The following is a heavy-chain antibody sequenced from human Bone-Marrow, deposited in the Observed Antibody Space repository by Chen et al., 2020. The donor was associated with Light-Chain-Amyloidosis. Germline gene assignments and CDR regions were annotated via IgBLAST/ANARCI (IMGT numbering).Heavy chain of an antibody. CDR3: ARAPGYDFPFDY. D-gene: IGHD5-12*01. CDR2: ISYDGSNK. V-gene: IGHV3-30-3*01. Sequence: QVQLVESGGGVVQPGRSVRLSCAASGFTFSSYAMHWVRQAPGKGLEWVAVISYDGSNKYYADSVKGRFTISRDNSKNTLYLQMNSLRAEDTAVYYCARAPGYDFPFDYWGQGTLVTVSS. CDR1: GFTFSSYA. J-gene: IGHJ4*02.